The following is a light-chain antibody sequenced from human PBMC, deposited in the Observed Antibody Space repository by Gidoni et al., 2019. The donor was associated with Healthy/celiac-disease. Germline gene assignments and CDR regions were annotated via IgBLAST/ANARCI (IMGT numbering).Light chain of an antibody. CDR2: EVS. V-gene: IGLV2-8*01. CDR1: SSDVGGYNY. CDR3: SSYAGSNNLV. Sequence: QSALTQPPSASGSPGQSVTISCTGTSSDVGGYNYVSWYQQPPCKAPKLMIYEVSKRPSGVPDRFSGSKSGNPASLPVSGLQAEDEADYYCSSYAGSNNLVFGGGTKLTVL. J-gene: IGLJ3*02.